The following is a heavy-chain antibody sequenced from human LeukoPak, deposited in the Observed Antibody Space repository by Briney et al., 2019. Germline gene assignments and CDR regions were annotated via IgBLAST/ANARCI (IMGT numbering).Heavy chain of an antibody. Sequence: PGGSLRLXCAASGFTVSSNYMSWVRQAPGKGLEWVSVIYSGGSTYYADSVKGRFTISRDNSKNTLYLQMNSLRAEDTAVYYCASPYDFWSGYYRIGAFDIWGQGTMVTVSS. D-gene: IGHD3-3*01. CDR1: GFTVSSNY. J-gene: IGHJ3*02. CDR2: IYSGGST. V-gene: IGHV3-53*01. CDR3: ASPYDFWSGYYRIGAFDI.